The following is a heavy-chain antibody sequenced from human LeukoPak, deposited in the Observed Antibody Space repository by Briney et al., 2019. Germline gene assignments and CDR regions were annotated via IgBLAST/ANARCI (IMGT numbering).Heavy chain of an antibody. CDR2: ISSSSSYI. V-gene: IGHV3-21*01. CDR3: AKDSGQLLYGDAFDI. CDR1: GFTFSSYS. J-gene: IGHJ3*02. Sequence: GGSLRLSCAASGFTFSSYSMNWVRQAPGKGLEWVSSISSSSSYIYYADSVKGRFTISRDNAKNSLYLQMNSLRAEDTAVYYCAKDSGQLLYGDAFDIWGQGTRVAVSS. D-gene: IGHD3-10*01.